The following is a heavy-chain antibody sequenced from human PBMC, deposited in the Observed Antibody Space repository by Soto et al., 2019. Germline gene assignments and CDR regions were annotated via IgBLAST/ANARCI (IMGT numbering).Heavy chain of an antibody. CDR2: ISSSSSYI. CDR1: GFTFSSYS. D-gene: IGHD3-22*01. V-gene: IGHV3-21*01. J-gene: IGHJ4*02. Sequence: TGGSLRLSCAAAGFTFSSYSMNWVRQAPGKGLEWVSSISSSSSYIYYADSVKGRFTISRDNAKNSLYLQMNSLRAEDTAVYYCARDPPYYYDSSGYYYPARSFDYWGQGTLVTVSS. CDR3: ARDPPYYYDSSGYYYPARSFDY.